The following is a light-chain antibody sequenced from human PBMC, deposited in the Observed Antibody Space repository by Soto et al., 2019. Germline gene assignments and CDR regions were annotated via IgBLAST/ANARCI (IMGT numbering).Light chain of an antibody. CDR2: EVS. CDR1: SSDVGAYDY. Sequence: QSALTQPASVSGSPGQSITISCTGTSSDVGAYDYVSWYQKHPDKAPKLMIYEVSNRPSGLSNRFSGSKSGNTASLTISGLQAEDEADYYCSSYTSSSTWVFGGGTKVTVL. J-gene: IGLJ3*02. CDR3: SSYTSSSTWV. V-gene: IGLV2-14*01.